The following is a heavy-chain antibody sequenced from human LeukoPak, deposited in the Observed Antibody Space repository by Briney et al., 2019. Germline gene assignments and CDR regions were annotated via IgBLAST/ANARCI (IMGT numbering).Heavy chain of an antibody. CDR2: IIPIFGTR. V-gene: IGHV1-69*05. Sequence: SVKVSCKASGGTFRSYAISWVRQAPGQGLEWMGRIIPIFGTRNYAQKFQGRVTIITDESTSTGYMELSSLRSEDTAVYYCARDTRRQSSSGYYLMDAFDIWGQGTMVTVSS. J-gene: IGHJ3*02. CDR1: GGTFRSYA. D-gene: IGHD3-22*01. CDR3: ARDTRRQSSSGYYLMDAFDI.